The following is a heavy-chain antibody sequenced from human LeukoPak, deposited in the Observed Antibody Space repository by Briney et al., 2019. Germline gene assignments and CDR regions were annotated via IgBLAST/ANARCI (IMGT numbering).Heavy chain of an antibody. V-gene: IGHV3-66*01. Sequence: PGGSLTLSCAASESSVGSNYMTWVRQAPGKGLEWDSLIYSGGSTYYADSVKGRFTISRDNAKNSLYLQMNSLRAEDTAVYYCARDRVNWNYLSSVDYWGQGTLVTVSS. CDR1: ESSVGSNY. CDR2: IYSGGST. D-gene: IGHD1-7*01. J-gene: IGHJ4*02. CDR3: ARDRVNWNYLSSVDY.